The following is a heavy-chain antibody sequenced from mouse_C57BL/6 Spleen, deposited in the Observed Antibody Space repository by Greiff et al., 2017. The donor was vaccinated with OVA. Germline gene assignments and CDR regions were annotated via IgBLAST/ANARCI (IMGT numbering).Heavy chain of an antibody. V-gene: IGHV5-17*01. Sequence: EVKLMESGGGLVKPGGSLKLSCAASGFTFSDYGMHWVRQAPEKGLEWVAYISSGSITIYYADTVKGRFTISRDNAKNTLFLQMTRLRSEDTAMYYCAKVYFDYWGQGTTLTVSS. CDR3: AKVYFDY. J-gene: IGHJ2*01. CDR2: ISSGSITI. CDR1: GFTFSDYG.